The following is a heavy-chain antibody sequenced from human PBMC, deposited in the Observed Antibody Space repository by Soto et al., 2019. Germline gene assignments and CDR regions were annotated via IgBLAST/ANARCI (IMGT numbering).Heavy chain of an antibody. CDR1: GGSFSGYY. CDR3: ARRGPVAGKTIFDY. D-gene: IGHD6-13*01. V-gene: IGHV4-59*08. Sequence: SETLSLTCAVYGGSFSGYYWSWIRQHPGKGLEWIGYIYYSGSTNYNPSLKSRVTISVDTSKNQFSLNLSSVTAADTAVYYCARRGPVAGKTIFDYWGQGILVTVSS. CDR2: IYYSGST. J-gene: IGHJ4*02.